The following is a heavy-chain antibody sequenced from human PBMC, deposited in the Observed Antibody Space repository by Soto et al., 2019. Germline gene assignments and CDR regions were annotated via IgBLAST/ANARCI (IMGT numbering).Heavy chain of an antibody. Sequence: ASVKVSCKASGYTFSSYHMHWVRQAPGQGLEWMGWISAGDGNTRYSQTFQGRVTFTSDTSASTGYMELSGLTSEDTAVYFCARDTCTNGVCYGDYWGQGTLVTVSS. CDR2: ISAGDGNT. CDR3: ARDTCTNGVCYGDY. J-gene: IGHJ4*02. D-gene: IGHD2-8*01. CDR1: GYTFSSYH. V-gene: IGHV1-3*01.